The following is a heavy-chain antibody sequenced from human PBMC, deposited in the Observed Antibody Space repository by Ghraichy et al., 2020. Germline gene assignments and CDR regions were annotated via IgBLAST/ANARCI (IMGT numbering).Heavy chain of an antibody. Sequence: ASVKVSCKASGYTFTGYYMHWVRQAPGQGLEWMGWINPNSGGTNYAQKFQGRVTMTRDTSISTAYMELSRLRSDDTAVYYCASFLFFVVPAAHTGTYGMDVWGQGTTVTVSS. CDR3: ASFLFFVVPAAHTGTYGMDV. D-gene: IGHD2-2*01. V-gene: IGHV1-2*02. J-gene: IGHJ6*02. CDR1: GYTFTGYY. CDR2: INPNSGGT.